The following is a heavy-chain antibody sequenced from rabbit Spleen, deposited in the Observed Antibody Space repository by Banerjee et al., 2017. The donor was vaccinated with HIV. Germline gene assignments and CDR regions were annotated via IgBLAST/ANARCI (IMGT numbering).Heavy chain of an antibody. CDR2: IYTGHGHT. Sequence: QEQLEESAGDLVKPEGSLTLPCTASGFDFSNGYDMCWVRQAPGKRPEWIACIYTGHGHTYYASWAKGRFTISKTSSTTVTLQMTSLTAADTATYFCARSPDSGTPSISMTRLDLWGQGTWSPS. V-gene: IGHV1S45*01. CDR3: ARSPDSGTPSISMTRLDL. CDR1: GFDFSNGYD. J-gene: IGHJ3*01. D-gene: IGHD1-1*01.